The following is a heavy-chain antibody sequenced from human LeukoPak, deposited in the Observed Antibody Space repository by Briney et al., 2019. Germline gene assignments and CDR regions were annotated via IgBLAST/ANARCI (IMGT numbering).Heavy chain of an antibody. J-gene: IGHJ4*02. CDR3: ARRRILGYCISASCRAYFDY. CDR1: GGSISGSSYY. V-gene: IGHV4-39*07. D-gene: IGHD2-2*01. CDR2: IYHSGST. Sequence: PSETLSLTCTVSGGSISGSSYYWGWIRQPPGKGLEWIGTIYHSGSTYYNPSLKSRITLSVDTSKNQFSLKLSSVTAADTALYYCARRRILGYCISASCRAYFDYWGQGTLVTVSS.